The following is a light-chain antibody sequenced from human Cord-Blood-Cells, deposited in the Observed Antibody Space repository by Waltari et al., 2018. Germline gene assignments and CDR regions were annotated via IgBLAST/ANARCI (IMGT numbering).Light chain of an antibody. V-gene: IGKV1-39*01. Sequence: DIQLTQSPSSLSASVGARVTITCRATQSISSYLNWYQQKLGKAPKCLIYAASSLQSGVPSRFSVSGSGTDVTLTISSLQPEDFATYYCQQSYSTPPKLTFGGGTKVEIK. CDR1: QSISSY. CDR3: QQSYSTPPKLT. CDR2: AAS. J-gene: IGKJ4*01.